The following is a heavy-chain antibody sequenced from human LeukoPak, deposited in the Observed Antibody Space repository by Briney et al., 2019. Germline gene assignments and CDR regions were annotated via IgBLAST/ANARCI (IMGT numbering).Heavy chain of an antibody. D-gene: IGHD1-26*01. CDR1: GYTFTRYT. J-gene: IGHJ4*02. Sequence: ASVKVSCKASGYTFTRYTIHWVRQAPGQRLEWMGWISAGNGNTEYSQRFQGRVTFTRDTSATTAYMELSSLTSEDTAMYYCARGGGIYHFDYWGQGTLVTVSS. CDR3: ARGGGIYHFDY. CDR2: ISAGNGNT. V-gene: IGHV1-3*01.